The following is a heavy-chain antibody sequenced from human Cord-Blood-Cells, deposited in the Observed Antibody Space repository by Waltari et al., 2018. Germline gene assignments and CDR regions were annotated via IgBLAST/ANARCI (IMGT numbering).Heavy chain of an antibody. CDR3: ARDNWGSGRAFDI. D-gene: IGHD7-27*01. J-gene: IGHJ3*02. CDR2: ISYDGRKK. CDR1: GFTFSSYA. Sequence: QVQLVESGGGVVQPGRSLRLSCAASGFTFSSYAMHRGRQAPGKGLEWVAVISYDGRKKYYADSVKGRFTISRDNSENTLYLQMNSLRAEDTAVYYCARDNWGSGRAFDIWGQGTMVTVSS. V-gene: IGHV3-30*04.